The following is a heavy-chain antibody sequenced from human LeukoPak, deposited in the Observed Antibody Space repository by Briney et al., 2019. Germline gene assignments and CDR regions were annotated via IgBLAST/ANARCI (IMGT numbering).Heavy chain of an antibody. CDR3: AKARRDIVVVVAGPDY. Sequence: GRSLRLSCAASGFTFSSYGMHWVRQAPGKGLEWVAVISYDGSNKYYADSVKGRFTISRDNSKNTLYLQMNSLRAEDTAVYYCAKARRDIVVVVAGPDYWGQGTLVTVSS. CDR2: ISYDGSNK. V-gene: IGHV3-30*18. J-gene: IGHJ4*02. D-gene: IGHD2-15*01. CDR1: GFTFSSYG.